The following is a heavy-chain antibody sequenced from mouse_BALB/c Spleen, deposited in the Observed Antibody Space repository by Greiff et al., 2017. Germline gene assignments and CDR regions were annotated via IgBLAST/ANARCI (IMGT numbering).Heavy chain of an antibody. CDR3: ARSALFITTVEGYFDY. CDR1: GYTFTSYW. J-gene: IGHJ2*01. CDR2: INPSNGRT. D-gene: IGHD1-1*01. V-gene: IGHV1S81*02. Sequence: QVQLQQPGAELVKPGASVKLSCKASGYTFTSYWMHWVKQRPGQGLEWIGEINPSNGRTNYNEKFKSKATLTVDKSSSTAYMQLSSLTSEDSAVYYCARSALFITTVEGYFDYWGQGTTLTVSA.